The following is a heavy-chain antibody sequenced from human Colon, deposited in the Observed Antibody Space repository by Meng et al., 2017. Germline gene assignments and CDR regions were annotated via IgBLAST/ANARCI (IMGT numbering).Heavy chain of an antibody. CDR3: ARVKEEHFDWLFGENYFDY. CDR1: GYTFTSYA. J-gene: IGHJ4*02. Sequence: GESLKISCKGSGYTFTSYAMHWVRQAPGQRLEWMGWINAGNGNTKYSQKFQGRVTITRDTSASTAYMELSSLRSEDTAVYYCARVKEEHFDWLFGENYFDYWGQGTLVTVSS. D-gene: IGHD3-9*01. CDR2: INAGNGNT. V-gene: IGHV1-3*01.